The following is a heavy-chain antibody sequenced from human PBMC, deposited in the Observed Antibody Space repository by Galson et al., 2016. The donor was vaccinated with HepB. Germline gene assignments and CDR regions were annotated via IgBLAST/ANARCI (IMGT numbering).Heavy chain of an antibody. CDR1: GGSFSGYH. V-gene: IGHV4-34*01. Sequence: ETLSLTCAAYGGSFSGYHWSWIRQPPGKGLEWIGEIKLGGSTNCNPSLKSRVTISVDTSHNQFSLNLSSVTAADTAVYYCAVERMGLTADGDFKLRAEYFQTWGQGTLVSVSS. CDR2: IKLGGST. J-gene: IGHJ1*01. D-gene: IGHD4-17*01. CDR3: AVERMGLTADGDFKLRAEYFQT.